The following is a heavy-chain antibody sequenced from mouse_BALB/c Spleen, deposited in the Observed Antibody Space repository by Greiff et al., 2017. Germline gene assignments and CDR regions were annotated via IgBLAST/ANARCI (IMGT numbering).Heavy chain of an antibody. D-gene: IGHD1-1*01. CDR1: GFTFSSYT. V-gene: IGHV5-6-4*01. CDR2: ISSGGSYT. CDR3: TRGGTTVVAPDD. Sequence: EVKVVESGGGLVKPGGSLKLSCAASGFTFSSYTMSWVRQTPEKRLEWVATISSGGSYTYYPDSVKGRFTISRDNAKNTLYLQMSSLKSEDTAMYYCTRGGTTVVAPDDGGQGTTLTVAS. J-gene: IGHJ2*01.